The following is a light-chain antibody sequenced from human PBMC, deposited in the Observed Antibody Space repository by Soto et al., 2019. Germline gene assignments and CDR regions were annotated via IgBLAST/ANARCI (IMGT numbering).Light chain of an antibody. CDR3: NLYADSIKRV. Sequence: QSVLTQPPSASGAPGQSVTISCTGTSSDVGGYNYVSWYQHHPGKAPRLMIYEVSKRPSGVPDRFSGSKAGNTAYLTVSGLQAEDEADYYCNLYADSIKRVFGGGTKPTV. V-gene: IGLV2-8*01. CDR2: EVS. J-gene: IGLJ3*02. CDR1: SSDVGGYNY.